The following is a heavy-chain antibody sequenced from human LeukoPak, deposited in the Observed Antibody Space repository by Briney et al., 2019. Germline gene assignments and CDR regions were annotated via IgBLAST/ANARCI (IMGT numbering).Heavy chain of an antibody. J-gene: IGHJ4*02. CDR3: ARAFGGSYFRGGPLGPQNYFDY. CDR2: ISAYNGNT. V-gene: IGHV1-18*04. Sequence: ASVKVSCKASGYTFTSYCMHWVRQAPGQGLEWMGWISAYNGNTNYAQKLQGRVTMTTDTSTSTAYMELRSLRSDDTAVYYCARAFGGSYFRGGPLGPQNYFDYWGQGTLVTVSS. D-gene: IGHD1-26*01. CDR1: GYTFTSYC.